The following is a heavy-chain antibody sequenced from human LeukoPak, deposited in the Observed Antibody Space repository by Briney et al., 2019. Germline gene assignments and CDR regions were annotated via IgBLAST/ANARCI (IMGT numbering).Heavy chain of an antibody. J-gene: IGHJ3*02. Sequence: GGSLRLSCVASGFTFSSYWMSWVRQAPGKGLEWVANIKQDGSEKYYVDSVKGRFTISRDNAKNSLYLQMNSLRAEDTAVYYCARGLDCSSTSCYGLYTFDIWGQGTMVTVSS. CDR2: IKQDGSEK. CDR1: GFTFSSYW. D-gene: IGHD2-2*01. CDR3: ARGLDCSSTSCYGLYTFDI. V-gene: IGHV3-7*01.